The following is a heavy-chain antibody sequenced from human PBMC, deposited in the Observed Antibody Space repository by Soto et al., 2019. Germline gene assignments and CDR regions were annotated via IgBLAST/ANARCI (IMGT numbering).Heavy chain of an antibody. J-gene: IGHJ5*01. CDR1: GGSFSGHS. V-gene: IGHV4-34*01. Sequence: SETLSLTCAVYGGSFSGHSWTRIRQSPGKGLEWIGDINHRGRVNYSPSLKSRVTISLDTSKNQFSLTLSAVTAADTAMYYCSTRAYDTNGYYRFDPWGQGTLVTVSS. CDR2: INHRGRV. CDR3: STRAYDTNGYYRFDP. D-gene: IGHD3-22*01.